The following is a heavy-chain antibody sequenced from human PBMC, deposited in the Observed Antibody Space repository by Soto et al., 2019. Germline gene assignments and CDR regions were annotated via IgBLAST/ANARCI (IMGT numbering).Heavy chain of an antibody. D-gene: IGHD3-9*01. V-gene: IGHV5-51*01. CDR2: IYPGDSDT. CDR1: GYSFTSYW. Sequence: GESLKISCKGSGYSFTSYWIGWVRQMPGKGLEWMGIIYPGDSDTRYSPSFQGQVTISADKSISTAYLQWSSLKASDTAMYYCARQDYDILTGQIGARYWGQGTPVTVSS. J-gene: IGHJ4*02. CDR3: ARQDYDILTGQIGARY.